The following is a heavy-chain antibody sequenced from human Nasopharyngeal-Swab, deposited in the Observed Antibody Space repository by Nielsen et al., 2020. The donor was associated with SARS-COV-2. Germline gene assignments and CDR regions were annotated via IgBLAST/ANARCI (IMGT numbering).Heavy chain of an antibody. V-gene: IGHV4-34*01. Sequence: WIRQPPGKGLEWIGEINHSGSTNYNPSLKSRVTISVDTSKNQFSLKLSSVTAADTAVYYCARGRIYYGSSGYRRNWFDPWGQGTLVTVSS. D-gene: IGHD3-22*01. CDR3: ARGRIYYGSSGYRRNWFDP. J-gene: IGHJ5*02. CDR2: INHSGST.